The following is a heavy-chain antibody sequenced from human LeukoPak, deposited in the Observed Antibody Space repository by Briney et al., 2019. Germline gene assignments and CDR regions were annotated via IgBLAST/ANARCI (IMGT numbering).Heavy chain of an antibody. J-gene: IGHJ4*02. CDR2: IYYSGST. CDR1: GDSNSSSSFY. D-gene: IGHD6-13*01. Sequence: SETLSLTCTVSGDSNSSSSFYWGWPRQPPGKGREWIGSIYYSGSTYYDPSLKSRVTISVDTSKNQFSLKLSSVTAADTAVYYCARLRGYTSSARGYVEYWGQGTLVTVSS. V-gene: IGHV4-39*01. CDR3: ARLRGYTSSARGYVEY.